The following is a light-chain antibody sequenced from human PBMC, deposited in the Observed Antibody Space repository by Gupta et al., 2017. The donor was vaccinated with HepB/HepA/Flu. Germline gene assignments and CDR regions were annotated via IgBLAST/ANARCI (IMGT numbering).Light chain of an antibody. CDR2: DVS. J-gene: IGLJ1*01. CDR1: SSDVGGYNY. Sequence: QSALTQPASVSGSPGQSITIPCTGTSSDVGGYNYVSWYHQHPGKAPKFMIYDVSNRPSGVSNRFSGSKSGNTASLTISGLQAEDEADYYCSSYTSSSTQVFGTGTKVTVL. V-gene: IGLV2-14*03. CDR3: SSYTSSSTQV.